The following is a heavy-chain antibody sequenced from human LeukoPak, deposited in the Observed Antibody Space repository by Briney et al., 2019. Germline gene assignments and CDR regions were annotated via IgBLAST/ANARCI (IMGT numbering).Heavy chain of an antibody. D-gene: IGHD6-19*01. Sequence: SETLSLTCTVSGGSISSSTYYWGWIRQPPGKGLEWIGSIYYSGSTYYNPSLRSRVTISVDTSKNQFSLKLHSMTDADTAVYYCARRRTTVAGSFDYWGQGTLVTVSS. CDR3: ARRRTTVAGSFDY. J-gene: IGHJ4*02. V-gene: IGHV4-39*01. CDR2: IYYSGST. CDR1: GGSISSSTYY.